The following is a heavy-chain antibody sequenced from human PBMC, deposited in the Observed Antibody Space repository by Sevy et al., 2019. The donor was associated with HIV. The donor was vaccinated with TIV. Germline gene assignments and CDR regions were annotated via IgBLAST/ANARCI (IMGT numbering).Heavy chain of an antibody. J-gene: IGHJ4*02. CDR2: ISGSGGST. D-gene: IGHD3-10*01. CDR3: AKSLLGFGEWGGGFDY. V-gene: IGHV3-23*01. Sequence: GGSLRLSCAASGFTFSSYAMSWVRQAPGKGLEWVSAISGSGGSTYYADSVKGRFTISRDNSKNTLYLQMNSLRADDRAVYYCAKSLLGFGEWGGGFDYWGQGTLVTVSS. CDR1: GFTFSSYA.